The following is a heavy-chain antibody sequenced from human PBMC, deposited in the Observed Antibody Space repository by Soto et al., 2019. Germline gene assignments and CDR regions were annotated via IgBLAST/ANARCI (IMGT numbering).Heavy chain of an antibody. D-gene: IGHD3-10*01. CDR2: FDPEDGET. J-gene: IGHJ5*02. V-gene: IGHV1-24*01. Sequence: GALVKVSCKVSGYTLTELSMHWVRQAPGKGLEWMGGFDPEDGETIYAQKFQGRVTMTEDTSTDTAYMELSSLRSEDTAVYYCANGMVRGVITRSWFDLWGEGTRVTV. CDR1: GYTLTELS. CDR3: ANGMVRGVITRSWFDL.